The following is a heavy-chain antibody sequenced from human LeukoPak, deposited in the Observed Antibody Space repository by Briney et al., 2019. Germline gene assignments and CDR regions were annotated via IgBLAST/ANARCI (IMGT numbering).Heavy chain of an antibody. Sequence: KPSETLSLTCAVYGGSFSGYYWSWIRQPPGKGLEWIGEINHSGSTNYNPSLKSRVTISVDTSKNQFSLKLSSVTAADTAVYYCARGRFLEWLYKYNWFDPWGQGTLVTVSS. CDR2: INHSGST. CDR1: GGSFSGYY. J-gene: IGHJ5*02. D-gene: IGHD3-3*01. V-gene: IGHV4-34*01. CDR3: ARGRFLEWLYKYNWFDP.